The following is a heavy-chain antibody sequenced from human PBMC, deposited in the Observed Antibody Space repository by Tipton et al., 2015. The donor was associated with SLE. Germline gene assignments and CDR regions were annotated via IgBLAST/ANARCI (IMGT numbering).Heavy chain of an antibody. CDR2: IYYSGST. V-gene: IGHV4-31*11. CDR3: ARSYGDYYYYYMDV. CDR1: GGSISSGGYS. D-gene: IGHD4-17*01. Sequence: TLSLTCAVSGGSISSGGYSWSWIRQPPGKGLEWIGYIYYSGSTYYNPSLKSRVTISLDTSKNQFSLKLSSVTAADTAVYYCARSYGDYYYYYMDVWGKGTTVTVSS. J-gene: IGHJ6*03.